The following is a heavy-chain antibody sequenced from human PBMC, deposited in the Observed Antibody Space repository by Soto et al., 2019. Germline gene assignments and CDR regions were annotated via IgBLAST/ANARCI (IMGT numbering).Heavy chain of an antibody. CDR3: ATDGYYDFWSGYYNYSYSGMDV. D-gene: IGHD3-3*01. V-gene: IGHV3-30-3*01. CDR1: VFTFIIYS. J-gene: IGHJ6*02. CDR2: ISDDGVNK. Sequence: GGSLILSWAASVFTFIIYSSHGVVQAPGKGREWVSFISDDGVNKYYADSGKGRFTISRDNSKNTLYLQMNSLRAEDRAVYYCATDGYYDFWSGYYNYSYSGMDVGGQGTTVTVSS.